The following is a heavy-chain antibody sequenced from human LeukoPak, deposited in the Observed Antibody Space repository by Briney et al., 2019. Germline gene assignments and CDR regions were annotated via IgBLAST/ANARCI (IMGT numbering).Heavy chain of an antibody. CDR1: GYNFNIYW. Sequence: GESLKISCKASGYNFNIYWIAWVRQMLGKGLEWMGIIYPDDLETRYSPSFQGQVTISADKAITTAYLQWISVKASDTAMYYWVRFNLGRRLVGDAMDVWGQGTTVTVSS. CDR3: VRFNLGRRLVGDAMDV. D-gene: IGHD1-20*01. CDR2: IYPDDLET. J-gene: IGHJ6*02. V-gene: IGHV5-51*01.